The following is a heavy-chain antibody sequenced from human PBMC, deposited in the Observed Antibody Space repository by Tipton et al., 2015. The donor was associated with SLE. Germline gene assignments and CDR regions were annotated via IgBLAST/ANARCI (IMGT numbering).Heavy chain of an antibody. CDR3: AREPVEGLRLRGDAFDI. D-gene: IGHD5-12*01. Sequence: TLSLTCTGAGGSISSSSYYWGWIRQPPGKGLEWIGEIYHSGSTNYNPSLKSRVTISVDKSKNQFSLKLSSVTAADTAVYYCAREPVEGLRLRGDAFDIWGQGTMVTVSS. CDR1: GGSISSSSYY. J-gene: IGHJ3*02. CDR2: IYHSGST. V-gene: IGHV4-39*07.